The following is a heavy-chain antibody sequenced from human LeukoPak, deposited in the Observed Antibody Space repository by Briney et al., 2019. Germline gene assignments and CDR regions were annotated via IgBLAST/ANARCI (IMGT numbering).Heavy chain of an antibody. Sequence: SETLSLTCTVSGGSISSYYWSWIRQPPGKGLECIGYIYNSGSTNYNPSLKSRVTISVDTSKNQFSLKLSSVTAADTAVYYCARALGAAGYSSSWYHPKRWFDPWGQGTLVTVSS. CDR1: GGSISSYY. D-gene: IGHD6-13*01. J-gene: IGHJ5*02. CDR2: IYNSGST. CDR3: ARALGAAGYSSSWYHPKRWFDP. V-gene: IGHV4-59*12.